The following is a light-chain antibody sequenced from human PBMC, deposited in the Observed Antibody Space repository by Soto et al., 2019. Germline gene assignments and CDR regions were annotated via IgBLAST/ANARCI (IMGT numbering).Light chain of an antibody. CDR2: EGS. V-gene: IGLV2-23*01. CDR3: CSYAGSRTDV. J-gene: IGLJ1*01. Sequence: QSALTQPASVSGSPGQSITISCTGTSSDVGSYNLVSWYQHHPGKAPKLMIYEGSKRPSGVSNRVSGSKSGNTASLTISGRQAEDEADYYCCSYAGSRTDVFGTGTKLTVL. CDR1: SSDVGSYNL.